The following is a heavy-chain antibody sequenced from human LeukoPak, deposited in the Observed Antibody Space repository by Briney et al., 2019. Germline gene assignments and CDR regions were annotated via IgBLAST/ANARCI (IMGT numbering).Heavy chain of an antibody. V-gene: IGHV3-21*01. CDR2: ISDSSGYI. CDR3: ARGTYYDFWSGYYTVDY. Sequence: GGSLRLSCAVSGFTFSSFGMNWVRQAPGKGLEWVSSISDSSGYIYYADSVKGRFTISRDNAKNSLYLQMNSLRAEDTAVYYCARGTYYDFWSGYYTVDYWGQGTLVTVSS. J-gene: IGHJ4*02. D-gene: IGHD3-3*01. CDR1: GFTFSSFG.